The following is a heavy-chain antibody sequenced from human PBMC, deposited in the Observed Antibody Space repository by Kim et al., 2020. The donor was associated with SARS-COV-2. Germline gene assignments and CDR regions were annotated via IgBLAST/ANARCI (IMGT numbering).Heavy chain of an antibody. CDR1: GFTFSNYR. CDR2: ISSSSSDI. CDR3: AKVGASYWYFDL. D-gene: IGHD1-26*01. Sequence: GGSLRLSCAASGFTFSNYRMSWVRQAPGKGLEWVSSISSSSSDIYYADSVKGRFTISRDNAKNSLYLQLNSLRAEDTAVYYCAKVGASYWYFDLWGRGTLVTVSS. V-gene: IGHV3-21*01. J-gene: IGHJ2*01.